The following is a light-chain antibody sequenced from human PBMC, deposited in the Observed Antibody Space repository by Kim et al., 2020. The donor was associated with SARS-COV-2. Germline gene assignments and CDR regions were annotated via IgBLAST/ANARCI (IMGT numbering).Light chain of an antibody. Sequence: ASVGDRVTITCRTSQNINIYLNWYQHKSGKAPKLLSYAASSLQRGVPSRFSGSGSGTDFTLTISSLQPEDVATYYCQQSYSIPLTFGGGTKLEI. CDR3: QQSYSIPLT. V-gene: IGKV1-39*01. J-gene: IGKJ4*01. CDR2: AAS. CDR1: QNINIY.